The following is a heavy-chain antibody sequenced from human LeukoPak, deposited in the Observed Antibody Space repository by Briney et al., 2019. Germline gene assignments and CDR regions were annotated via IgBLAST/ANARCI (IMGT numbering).Heavy chain of an antibody. CDR3: ASRPYDSSGYYFPFDY. J-gene: IGHJ4*02. V-gene: IGHV5-51*01. CDR1: GYSFTSYW. D-gene: IGHD3-22*01. CDR2: IYPGDSDT. Sequence: PGESLQISCKGSGYSFTSYWIGWVRQMPGKGLEWMGIIYPGDSDTRYSPSFQGQVTISADKSISTAYLQWSSLKASDTAMYYCASRPYDSSGYYFPFDYWGQGTLVTVSS.